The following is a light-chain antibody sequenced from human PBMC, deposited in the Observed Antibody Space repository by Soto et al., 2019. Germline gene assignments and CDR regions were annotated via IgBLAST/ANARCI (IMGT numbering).Light chain of an antibody. Sequence: QSVLTQPPSVSGAPGQGVTISCTGATSNIGAGYDVHWYQQVPGTAPKVVIYGNNNRALGVPDRFSGSKSGASASLAITGLQPADEADYYCQSFDSSLSGVVFGGGTQLT. CDR1: TSNIGAGYD. V-gene: IGLV1-40*01. CDR2: GNN. J-gene: IGLJ2*01. CDR3: QSFDSSLSGVV.